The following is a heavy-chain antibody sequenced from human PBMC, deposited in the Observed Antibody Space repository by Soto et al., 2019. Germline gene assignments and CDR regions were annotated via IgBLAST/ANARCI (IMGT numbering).Heavy chain of an antibody. D-gene: IGHD6-19*01. CDR3: TTVVAVAGTLSGVDY. CDR1: GFTFSNAW. CDR2: IKSKTDGGTT. Sequence: PGGSLRLSCAASGFTFSNAWMSWVRQAPGKGLEWVGRIKSKTDGGTTDYAAPVKGRFTISRDDSKNTLYLQMNSLKTEDAAVYYCTTVVAVAGTLSGVDYWGQGTLVTVSS. V-gene: IGHV3-15*01. J-gene: IGHJ4*02.